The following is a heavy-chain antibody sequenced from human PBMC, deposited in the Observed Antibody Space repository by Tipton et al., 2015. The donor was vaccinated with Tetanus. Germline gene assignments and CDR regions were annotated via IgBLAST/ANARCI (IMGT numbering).Heavy chain of an antibody. CDR1: GGSVRSGDYS. CDR3: ARDRGVRGGYYYYHGMDV. J-gene: IGHJ6*02. CDR2: IYDSGST. D-gene: IGHD3-10*01. V-gene: IGHV4-30-2*01. Sequence: TLSLTCTVSGGSVRSGDYSWNWIRQPPGKGLEWIGYIYDSGSTYYNPSLKSRVTISVDTSQKQISLKVNSVTAADTAVYYCARDRGVRGGYYYYHGMDVWGQGTTVTVSS.